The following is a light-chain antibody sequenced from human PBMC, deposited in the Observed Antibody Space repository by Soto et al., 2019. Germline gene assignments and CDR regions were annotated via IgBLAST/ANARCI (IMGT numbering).Light chain of an antibody. V-gene: IGKV1-39*01. J-gene: IGKJ1*01. CDR1: QTIANY. CDR2: AAF. CDR3: QQSHSIPQT. Sequence: DIQMTQSPSSLSASVGDRVTITCRTSQTIANYLNWYQQKPGKAPNLLIYAAFSLQSGVPSRFSGSGSGTEFTLTISTLQSEDFATYYCQQSHSIPQTFGQGTKVEIK.